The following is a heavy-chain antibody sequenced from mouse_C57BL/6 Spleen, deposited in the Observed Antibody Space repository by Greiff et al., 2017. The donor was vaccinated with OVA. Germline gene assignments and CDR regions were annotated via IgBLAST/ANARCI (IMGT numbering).Heavy chain of an antibody. Sequence: QVQLQQPGAELVRPGSSVKLSCKASGYTFTSYWMHWVKQRPIQGLEWIGNIDPSDSDTHYNQKFKDKATLTVDKSSSTAYMQLSSLTSEDSAVYYCARAGDDGYYASFAYWGQGTLVTVSA. V-gene: IGHV1-52*01. CDR2: IDPSDSDT. J-gene: IGHJ3*01. D-gene: IGHD2-3*01. CDR3: ARAGDDGYYASFAY. CDR1: GYTFTSYW.